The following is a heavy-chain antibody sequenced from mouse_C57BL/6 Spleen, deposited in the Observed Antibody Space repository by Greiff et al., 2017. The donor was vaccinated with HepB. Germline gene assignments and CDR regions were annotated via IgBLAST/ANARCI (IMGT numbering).Heavy chain of an antibody. D-gene: IGHD2-5*01. CDR3: ARYLSKSNYYAMDY. CDR1: GYAFSSSW. CDR2: IYPGDGDT. V-gene: IGHV1-82*01. J-gene: IGHJ4*01. Sequence: QVQLQQSGPELVKPGASVKISCKASGYAFSSSWMNWVKQRPGKGLEWIGRIYPGDGDTNYNGKFKGKATLTADKSSSTAYMQLISLTSEDSAVYFCARYLSKSNYYAMDYWGQGTSVTVSS.